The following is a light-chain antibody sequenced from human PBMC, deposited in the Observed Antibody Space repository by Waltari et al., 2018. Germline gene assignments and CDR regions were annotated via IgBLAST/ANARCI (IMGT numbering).Light chain of an antibody. Sequence: DIVLTQSPAFLSLSPGERASLSCRASQSVTNYLAWYQQKPGQAPRLLIYDTFNRATGIPARFSGSGFGTDFTLTISSLEPGDFAVYYCQQRRDWPLTFGGGTNVEIK. CDR3: QQRRDWPLT. V-gene: IGKV3-11*01. J-gene: IGKJ4*01. CDR2: DTF. CDR1: QSVTNY.